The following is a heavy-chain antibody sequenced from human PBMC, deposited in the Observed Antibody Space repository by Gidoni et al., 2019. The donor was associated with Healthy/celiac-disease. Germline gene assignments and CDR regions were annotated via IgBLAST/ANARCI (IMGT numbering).Heavy chain of an antibody. CDR3: ARSRADDSSQDTRDY. CDR2: INHSGST. D-gene: IGHD3-22*01. CDR1: GGSFSGYY. V-gene: IGHV4-34*01. Sequence: QVQLQQWGAGLLKPSETLSLTCAVYGGSFSGYYWSGIRQPPGKGLEWIGEINHSGSTNYNPSLKSRVTIAVDTSKNQFSLKLSSVTAADTAVYYCARSRADDSSQDTRDYWGQGTLVTVSS. J-gene: IGHJ4*02.